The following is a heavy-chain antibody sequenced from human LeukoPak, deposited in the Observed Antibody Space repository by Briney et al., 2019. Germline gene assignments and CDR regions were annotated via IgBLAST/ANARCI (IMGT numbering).Heavy chain of an antibody. D-gene: IGHD4-11*01. CDR1: GGSISSSSYY. CDR2: IYYSGST. J-gene: IGHJ5*02. Sequence: PSETLSLTCTVSGGSISSSSYYWGWIRQPPGKGLEWIGSIYYSGSTYYNPSLKSRVTISVDTSKNQFSLKLSSVTAADTAVYYCARDLRATVTTGAQGRWFDPWGQGTLVTVSS. V-gene: IGHV4-39*07. CDR3: ARDLRATVTTGAQGRWFDP.